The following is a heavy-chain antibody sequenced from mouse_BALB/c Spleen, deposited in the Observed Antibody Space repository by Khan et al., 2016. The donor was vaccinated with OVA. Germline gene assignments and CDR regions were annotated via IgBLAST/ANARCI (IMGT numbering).Heavy chain of an antibody. CDR3: ARMNA. J-gene: IGHJ2*01. V-gene: IGHV14-3*02. CDR1: GFNINDTY. Sequence: VQLKESGAELVKPGASVKLSCTASGFNINDTYMHWVKQRPEQGLEWIGRIDPANGNTKYDPKFQGTATITADKTSNPAYLQLSSLTSEDTAVYYCARMNAWGQGTTLTVSS. CDR2: IDPANGNT.